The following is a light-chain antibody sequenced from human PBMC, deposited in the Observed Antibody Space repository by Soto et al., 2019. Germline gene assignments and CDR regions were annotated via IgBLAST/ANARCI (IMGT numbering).Light chain of an antibody. CDR3: QQYIYGPYP. CDR2: GAS. J-gene: IGKJ2*01. CDR1: HTIRNN. V-gene: IGKV3-15*01. Sequence: EIVMTQSPATLSVSPGERATLSCRASHTIRNNLAWFQLRPGQAPRLVIFGASNRASGFAARFSGSGSGTDFTLSISSLQSDDFAVYSCQQYIYGPYPVGKGNKVEIK.